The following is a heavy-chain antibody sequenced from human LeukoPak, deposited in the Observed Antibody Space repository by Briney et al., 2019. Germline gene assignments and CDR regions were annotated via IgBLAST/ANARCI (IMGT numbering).Heavy chain of an antibody. J-gene: IGHJ4*02. CDR2: IYYSGST. V-gene: IGHV4-59*01. CDR3: ARAWDYYDSSGDHIHFDY. D-gene: IGHD3-22*01. Sequence: PSRTLSLTCTVSGGSISSYYWSWIRQPPGKGLEWIGYIYYSGSTNYNPSLKSRVTISVDTPKNQFSLKLSSVTAADTAVYYCARAWDYYDSSGDHIHFDYWGQGTLVTVSS. CDR1: GGSISSYY.